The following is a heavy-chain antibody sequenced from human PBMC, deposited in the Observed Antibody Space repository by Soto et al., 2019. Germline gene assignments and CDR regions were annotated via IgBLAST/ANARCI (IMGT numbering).Heavy chain of an antibody. CDR3: GCRVEDISYDYYGMDV. CDR1: GGSVRSNNW. J-gene: IGHJ6*02. Sequence: SETLSLTCAVSGGSVRSNNWWFWVRQPPGKGLEWIGEIHHRESTNLNPSLKSRVTISVDRSKNEFSLKVKSVTAADTAVYYCGCRVEDISYDYYGMDVWGQGTTVTSP. V-gene: IGHV4-4*02. CDR2: IHHREST. D-gene: IGHD2-15*01.